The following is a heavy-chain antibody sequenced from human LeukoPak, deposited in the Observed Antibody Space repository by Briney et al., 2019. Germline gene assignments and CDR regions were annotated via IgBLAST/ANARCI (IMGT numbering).Heavy chain of an antibody. J-gene: IGHJ3*02. D-gene: IGHD1-1*01. CDR2: IYYSGST. CDR1: NGSIGSYH. Sequence: SETLSLTCTVSNGSIGSYHWSWIRQPPGKGLEWIGYIYYSGSTTYNPSLKSRLTMSVDTSKNQFSLKLSSVTAADTAVYYCALEKGGDAFDIWGQGTMVIVSS. V-gene: IGHV4-59*12. CDR3: ALEKGGDAFDI.